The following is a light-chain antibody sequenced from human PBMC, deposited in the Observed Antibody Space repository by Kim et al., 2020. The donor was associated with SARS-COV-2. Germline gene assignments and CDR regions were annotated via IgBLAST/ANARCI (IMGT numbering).Light chain of an antibody. J-gene: IGKJ4*01. CDR2: DAA. V-gene: IGKV3-11*01. CDR3: QQRGSWPPALT. Sequence: PGESATRSCMASHHVGISLAWYQQTPGQAPRLLIYDAAMRAACIPDRFSGSGSGTDFTLTIGSLAPEDFAIYYCQQRGSWPPALTFGGGTKVDIK. CDR1: HHVGIS.